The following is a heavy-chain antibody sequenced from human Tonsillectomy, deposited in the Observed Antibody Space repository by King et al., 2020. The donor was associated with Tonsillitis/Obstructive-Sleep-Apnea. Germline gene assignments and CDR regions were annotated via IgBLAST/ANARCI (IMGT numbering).Heavy chain of an antibody. CDR1: GGTFSSYA. J-gene: IGHJ4*02. V-gene: IGHV1-69*10. CDR2: IIPILGIA. CDR3: ARGATYYYDSSGYYYPDY. Sequence: VQLVQSGAEVKKPGSSVKVSCKASGGTFSSYAISWVRQAPGQGLEWMGGIIPILGIANYAQKFQGRVTITADKSTSTAYMELSSLRSEETAVYYCARGATYYYDSSGYYYPDYWGQGTLVTVSS. D-gene: IGHD3-22*01.